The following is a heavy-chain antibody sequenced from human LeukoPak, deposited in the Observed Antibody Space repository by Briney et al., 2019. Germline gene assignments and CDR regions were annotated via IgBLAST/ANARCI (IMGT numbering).Heavy chain of an antibody. D-gene: IGHD4-17*01. Sequence: SETLSLTCTVSGGSISSSSYYWGWIRQPPGKGLQWIGSIYYSGSTYYNPSLKSRVTISVDTSKNQFSLKLSSVTAADTALYFCARGFPKYDYGDYGGTWFDPWGQGPQVTVSS. CDR2: IYYSGST. J-gene: IGHJ5*02. CDR3: ARGFPKYDYGDYGGTWFDP. V-gene: IGHV4-39*07. CDR1: GGSISSSSYY.